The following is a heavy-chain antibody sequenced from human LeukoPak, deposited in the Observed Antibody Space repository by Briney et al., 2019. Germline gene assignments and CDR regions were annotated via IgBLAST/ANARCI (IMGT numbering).Heavy chain of an antibody. V-gene: IGHV3-30-3*01. CDR3: ARVQSGSDAFYI. CDR1: GYAFSSYA. J-gene: IGHJ3*02. Sequence: GRSLRLSCAASGYAFSSYAMHWVRQAPGKGPEWVAAISTDGSNRFYADSVKGRFTFSRDNSKNTLYLQMNSLRVEDTSTYYCARVQSGSDAFYIWGQGRMVTVSS. CDR2: ISTDGSNR.